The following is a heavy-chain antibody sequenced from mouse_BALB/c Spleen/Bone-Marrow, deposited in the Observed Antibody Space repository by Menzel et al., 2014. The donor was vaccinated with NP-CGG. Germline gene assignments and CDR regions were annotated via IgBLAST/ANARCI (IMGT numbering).Heavy chain of an antibody. Sequence: VQLKESGGGLVKPGGSLKLSCAASGFTFSSYTMSWVRQTPEKRLEWVATITSGGSYTYYPDSVKGRFTISRDIAKNTLYLQMSSLRSEDTAMYYCTRDLYDGYSYYAMDYWGQGTSATVSS. J-gene: IGHJ4*01. CDR2: ITSGGSYT. CDR1: GFTFSSYT. V-gene: IGHV5-6-4*01. D-gene: IGHD2-3*01. CDR3: TRDLYDGYSYYAMDY.